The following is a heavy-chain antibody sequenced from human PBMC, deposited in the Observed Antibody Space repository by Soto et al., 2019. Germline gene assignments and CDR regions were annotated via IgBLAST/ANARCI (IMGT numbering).Heavy chain of an antibody. CDR3: TADDAIPLWSPADH. V-gene: IGHV3-15*01. CDR2: IRANNAGGTT. Sequence: DVQLVESGGGLVKPGGSLRLSCAASGFIFSDAWMSWVRQAPGKGLEWVGRIRANNAGGTTDYIASVKGRFTVSRDDSKKTVYLQMNSLRVEDTAVYYCTADDAIPLWSPADHWGQGTLVNVSS. D-gene: IGHD5-18*01. J-gene: IGHJ4*02. CDR1: GFIFSDAW.